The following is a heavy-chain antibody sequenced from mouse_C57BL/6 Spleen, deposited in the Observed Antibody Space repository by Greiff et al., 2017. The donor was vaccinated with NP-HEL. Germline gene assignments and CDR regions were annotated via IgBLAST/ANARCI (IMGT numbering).Heavy chain of an antibody. J-gene: IGHJ1*03. V-gene: IGHV1-81*01. D-gene: IGHD1-1*01. CDR1: GYTFTSYG. CDR2: IYPRSGNT. CDR3: ARSYYGSSYVGWYFDV. Sequence: QVHVKQSGAELARPGASVKLSCKASGYTFTSYGISWVKQRNGQGLEWIGEIYPRSGNTYYNEKFKGKATLTADKSSSTAYMELRSLTSEDSAVYFCARSYYGSSYVGWYFDVWGTGTTVTVSS.